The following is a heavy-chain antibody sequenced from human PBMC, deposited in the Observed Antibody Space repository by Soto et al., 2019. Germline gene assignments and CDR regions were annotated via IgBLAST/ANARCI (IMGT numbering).Heavy chain of an antibody. CDR2: IYASGVT. CDR1: GGSISSYY. V-gene: IGHV4-4*07. J-gene: IGHJ5*02. D-gene: IGHD1-26*01. CDR3: ARMRSNLFDP. Sequence: SETLSLTCTVSGGSISSYYWSWIRQPAGKGLEWIGRIYASGVTNYNPSLKSRITMSVDTSRNHFSLKLTSVTAADTAVYFCARMRSNLFDPCGQGTLVTVSS.